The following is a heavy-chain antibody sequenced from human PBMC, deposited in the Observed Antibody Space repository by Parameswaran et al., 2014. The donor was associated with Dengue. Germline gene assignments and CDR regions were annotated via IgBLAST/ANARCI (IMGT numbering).Heavy chain of an antibody. CDR3: LGRGRSDYLDI. J-gene: IGHJ6*03. Sequence: VRQMPGKGLEWMGRIDPSDSYTNYSPSFQGHVTISADKSISTVYLQWSSLRASDTAIYYCLGRGRSDYLDIWAQGTTVTVSS. D-gene: IGHD2-15*01. V-gene: IGHV5-10-1*01. CDR2: IDPSDSYT.